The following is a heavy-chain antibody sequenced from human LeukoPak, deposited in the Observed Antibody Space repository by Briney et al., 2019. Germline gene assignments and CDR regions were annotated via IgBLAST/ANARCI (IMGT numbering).Heavy chain of an antibody. CDR1: GYTLTELS. Sequence: ASVKVSCKVSGYTLTELSMHWVRQAPGKGLEWMGGFDPEDGETIYAQKFQGRVTMTKDTSTDTAYMELSSLRSEDTAVYYCATSRGYDSSPWAFDIWGQGTMVTVSS. V-gene: IGHV1-24*01. CDR3: ATSRGYDSSPWAFDI. J-gene: IGHJ3*02. CDR2: FDPEDGET. D-gene: IGHD3-22*01.